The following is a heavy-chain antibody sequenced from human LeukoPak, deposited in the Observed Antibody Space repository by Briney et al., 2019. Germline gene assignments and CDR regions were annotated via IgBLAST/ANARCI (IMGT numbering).Heavy chain of an antibody. V-gene: IGHV3-23*01. CDR2: ISGSGGST. J-gene: IGHJ4*02. D-gene: IGHD6-13*01. CDR3: AKQPIAAAGIQYYFDY. CDR1: GFAFSSYA. Sequence: GGSLRLSCAASGFAFSSYAMSWVRQAPGKGLEWVSAISGSGGSTYYADSVKGRFTISRDNSKNTLYLQMNSLRAEDTAVYYCAKQPIAAAGIQYYFDYWGQGTLVTVSS.